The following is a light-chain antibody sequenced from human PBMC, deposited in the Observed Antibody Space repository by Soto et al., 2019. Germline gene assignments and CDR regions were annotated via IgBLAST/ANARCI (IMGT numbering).Light chain of an antibody. V-gene: IGKV1-39*01. CDR2: AAY. CDR1: QSISSY. CDR3: QQSYNTSWT. Sequence: DMQMTQSPSSLSACVGDRVTITCRASQSISSYLNWYQQKPAKAPKLLIFAAYSLQSGVPSRFSGRGSGTDFTLTISSLQPEDFATYYCQQSYNTSWTFGQGTKVDIK. J-gene: IGKJ1*01.